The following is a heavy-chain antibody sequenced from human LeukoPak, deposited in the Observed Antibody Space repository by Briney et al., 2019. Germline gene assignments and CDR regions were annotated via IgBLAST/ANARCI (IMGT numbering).Heavy chain of an antibody. J-gene: IGHJ6*03. V-gene: IGHV4-61*02. CDR3: ARVPFSCSSTSCSTYYYYYMDV. Sequence: SETLSLTCTVSGGSISSGSYYWSWIRQPAGKGLEWIGRIYTSGSTNYNPSLKSRVTISVDRSKNQFSLKLSSVTAADTAVYYCARVPFSCSSTSCSTYYYYYMDVWGKGTTVTVSS. CDR2: IYTSGST. D-gene: IGHD2-2*01. CDR1: GGSISSGSYY.